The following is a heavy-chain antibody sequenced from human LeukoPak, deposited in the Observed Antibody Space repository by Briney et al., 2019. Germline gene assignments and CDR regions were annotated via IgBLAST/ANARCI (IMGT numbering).Heavy chain of an antibody. CDR1: VGSLSDSC. D-gene: IGHD1-1*01. V-gene: IGHV4-34*01. CDR2: VNHNGGT. Sequence: PSETLSLTCDVSVGSLSDSCWSWVRQPPGKGLEWVGEVNHNGGTSYNPSLRSRVSISIDTSKNQFSLKLSSVTAADTAVYYCAREGYTYKYSFDYWGQGTLVTVSS. CDR3: AREGYTYKYSFDY. J-gene: IGHJ4*02.